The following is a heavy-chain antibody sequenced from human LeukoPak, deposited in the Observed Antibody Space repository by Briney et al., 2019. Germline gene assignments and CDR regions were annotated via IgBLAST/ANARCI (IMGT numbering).Heavy chain of an antibody. J-gene: IGHJ4*02. CDR2: INPKSGGT. CDR1: GYTFTGHY. Sequence: GASVKVSCKASGYTFTGHYMHWVRQAPGQGLEWMGWINPKSGGTNYAQKFQGRVTMTRDTSISTVYTELRRLRSDDTAVYYCARELDGSGHPDYFDYWGQGTLVTVSS. CDR3: ARELDGSGHPDYFDY. V-gene: IGHV1-2*02. D-gene: IGHD3-10*01.